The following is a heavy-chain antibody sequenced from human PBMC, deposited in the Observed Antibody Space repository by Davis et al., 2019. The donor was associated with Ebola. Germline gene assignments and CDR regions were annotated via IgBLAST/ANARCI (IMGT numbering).Heavy chain of an antibody. Sequence: GESLKISCSASGYTVGSDFMIWARRAPGKGLEWLSMLHSVSGIFYADSVRGRFTISADTSKNTLYLQMNSLRVDDTAVYYCATRGPWGQGTLVTVSS. CDR3: ATRGP. D-gene: IGHD3-10*01. J-gene: IGHJ5*02. V-gene: IGHV3-53*01. CDR1: GYTVGSDF. CDR2: LHSVSGI.